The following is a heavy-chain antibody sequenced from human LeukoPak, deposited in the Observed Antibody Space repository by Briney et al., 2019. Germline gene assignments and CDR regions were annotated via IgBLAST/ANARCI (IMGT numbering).Heavy chain of an antibody. J-gene: IGHJ4*02. Sequence: GAPVKVSCKASGFTFTNYYMHWVRQAPGQGLEWMGIINLSGGTTHYPQKFQGRVTMTRDTSTSTVYMEMSSLRSEDTAVYYCARDLDYGDKSEDYWGQGTLVTVSS. CDR1: GFTFTNYY. D-gene: IGHD4-23*01. CDR3: ARDLDYGDKSEDY. CDR2: INLSGGTT. V-gene: IGHV1-46*01.